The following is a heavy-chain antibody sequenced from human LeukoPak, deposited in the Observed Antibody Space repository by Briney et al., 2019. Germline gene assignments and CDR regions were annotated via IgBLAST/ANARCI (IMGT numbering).Heavy chain of an antibody. CDR3: ARELNGYGYYFFDY. J-gene: IGHJ4*02. CDR2: ISSSTNTI. CDR1: GFPFTLYN. Sequence: GGSLRLSCEVSGFPFTLYNMNWVRQAPGRGLEWLSYISSSTNTIYYADSVKGRFTISRDNAKNSLYLQMNGLGAEDTAVYYCARELNGYGYYFFDYWGPGTLVTVSS. D-gene: IGHD3-16*01. V-gene: IGHV3-48*04.